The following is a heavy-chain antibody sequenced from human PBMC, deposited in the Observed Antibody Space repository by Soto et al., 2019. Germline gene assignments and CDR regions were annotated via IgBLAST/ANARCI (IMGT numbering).Heavy chain of an antibody. J-gene: IGHJ6*02. CDR1: GFTFSNAW. CDR2: IKSKTDGGTT. V-gene: IGHV3-15*07. CDR3: TTVYPYYYYYYGMDV. Sequence: LRLSCAASGFTFSNAWMNWVRQAPGKGLEWVGRIKSKTDGGTTDYAAPVKGRFTISRDDSKNTLYLQMNSLKTEDTAVYYCTTVYPYYYYYYGMDVWGQGTTVTVSS.